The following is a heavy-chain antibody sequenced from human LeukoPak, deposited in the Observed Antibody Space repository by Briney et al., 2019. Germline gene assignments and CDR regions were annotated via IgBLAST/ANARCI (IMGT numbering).Heavy chain of an antibody. CDR1: GGSISSGGYY. CDR2: IYYSGST. Sequence: PSETLSLTCTVSGGSISSGGYYWSWIRQHPGKGLEWIGYIYYSGSTYYNPSLKSRVTISVDTSKNQFSLKLSSVTAADTAVYYCARGMILGNYYYYGMDVWGQGTTVTVSS. V-gene: IGHV4-31*03. D-gene: IGHD7-27*01. CDR3: ARGMILGNYYYYGMDV. J-gene: IGHJ6*02.